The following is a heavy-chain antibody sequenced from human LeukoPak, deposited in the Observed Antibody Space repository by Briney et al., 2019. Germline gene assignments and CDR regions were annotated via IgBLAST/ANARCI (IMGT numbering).Heavy chain of an antibody. V-gene: IGHV4-39*01. CDR3: ARPTYCSADCYIQS. CDR2: IYYTGRT. CDR1: GDSISRSTYD. Sequence: PSETLSLTCSVSGDSISRSTYDWGWIRQPPGKGLEWIASIYYTGRTYYNPSFKSRVIMSVDTSKNQFSLKLSSVTAADTAVYYCARPTYCSADCYIQSWGQGTLVSVSS. J-gene: IGHJ4*02. D-gene: IGHD2-21*02.